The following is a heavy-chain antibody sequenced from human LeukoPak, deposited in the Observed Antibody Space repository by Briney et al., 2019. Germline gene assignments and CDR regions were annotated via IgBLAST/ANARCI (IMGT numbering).Heavy chain of an antibody. Sequence: GGSLRLSCTASGFTFGDYAMSWVRQAPGKGLEWVGFIRSEAYGGTTEYAASVKGRSTISRDDSKSIAYLQMNSLKTEDTAVYYCTRAGGSSWQYYYYGMDVWGQGTTVTVSS. CDR3: TRAGGSSWQYYYYGMDV. CDR1: GFTFGDYA. CDR2: IRSEAYGGTT. D-gene: IGHD6-13*01. V-gene: IGHV3-49*04. J-gene: IGHJ6*02.